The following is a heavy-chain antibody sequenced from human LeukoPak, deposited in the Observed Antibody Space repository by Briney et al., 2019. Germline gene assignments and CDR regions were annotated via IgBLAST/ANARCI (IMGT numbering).Heavy chain of an antibody. D-gene: IGHD3-3*01. CDR2: ISYDGSDK. V-gene: IGHV3-30*04. CDR1: GFTFSSYG. J-gene: IGHJ5*02. CDR3: ARERERFLNL. Sequence: GGSLRLSCAASGFTFSSYGMHWVRQAPGKGLEWVAVISYDGSDKYYADSVKGRFTISRDNSMNTLYLEMNSLRAEDTAVYYCARERERFLNLWGQGTLATVSS.